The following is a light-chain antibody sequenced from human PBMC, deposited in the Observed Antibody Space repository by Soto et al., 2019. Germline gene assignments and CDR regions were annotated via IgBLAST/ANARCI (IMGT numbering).Light chain of an antibody. CDR1: QSVLYNSNNKNH. Sequence: DFVMTQAPDSLAVSLGERATINCKSSQSVLYNSNNKNHLGWFQQKPGHPPKLLSYGASFRPSELPDRFSGSGSGTDFTLTISSLQAEDLAVYYCEQYYGSPFTFGQGTKLEI. CDR3: EQYYGSPFT. J-gene: IGKJ2*01. CDR2: GAS. V-gene: IGKV4-1*01.